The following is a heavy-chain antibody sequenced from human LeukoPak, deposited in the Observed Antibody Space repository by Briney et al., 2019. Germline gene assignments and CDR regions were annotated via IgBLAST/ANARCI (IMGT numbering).Heavy chain of an antibody. CDR3: AGRGGQWLKLAWFDP. J-gene: IGHJ5*02. CDR1: GGAISSGTYY. D-gene: IGHD6-19*01. Sequence: SETLSLTCTVSGGAISSGTYYWGWIRQPPGKGLERIGSVYYSGTTYYNPSLKSRVTISVDTSKNQFSLNLISVTAADTAVYYCAGRGGQWLKLAWFDPWGQGTLVTVSS. V-gene: IGHV4-39*01. CDR2: VYYSGTT.